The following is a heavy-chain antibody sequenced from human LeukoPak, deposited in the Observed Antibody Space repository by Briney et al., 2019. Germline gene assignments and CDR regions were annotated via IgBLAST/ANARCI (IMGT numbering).Heavy chain of an antibody. CDR3: ATPRVLQLWFPFDY. Sequence: GSLRLSCAASGFTFSSYAMHWVRQAPGKGLEWVAVISYDGSNKYYADSVKGRFTISRDNSKNTLYLQMNSLRAEDTAVYYCATPRVLQLWFPFDYWGQGTLVTVSS. CDR1: GFTFSSYA. J-gene: IGHJ4*02. D-gene: IGHD5-18*01. V-gene: IGHV3-30-3*01. CDR2: ISYDGSNK.